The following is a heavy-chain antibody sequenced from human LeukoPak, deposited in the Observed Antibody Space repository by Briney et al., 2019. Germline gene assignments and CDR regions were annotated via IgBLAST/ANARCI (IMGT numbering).Heavy chain of an antibody. CDR2: ISWDGGST. V-gene: IGHV3-43*01. CDR3: AKEAAYYYDSSGPFDY. Sequence: GGSLRLSCAASGFTLDDYTMHWVRQAPGKGLEWVSLISWDGGSTYYADSVKGRFTISRDNSKNSLYLQMNSLRAEDTALYYCAKEAAYYYDSSGPFDYWGQGTLVTVSS. D-gene: IGHD3-22*01. CDR1: GFTLDDYT. J-gene: IGHJ4*02.